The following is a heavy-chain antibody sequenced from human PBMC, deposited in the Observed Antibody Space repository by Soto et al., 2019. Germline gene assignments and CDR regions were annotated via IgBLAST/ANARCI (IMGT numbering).Heavy chain of an antibody. J-gene: IGHJ4*02. CDR2: ITSSGSTT. CDR1: GFTFSDYY. CDR3: ARERYSYGPYYFDY. D-gene: IGHD5-18*01. Sequence: VGSLRLSCAASGFTFSDYYMSWIRQAPGKGLEWVSSITSSGSTTYYTDSVRGRFTISRDNAKNSLYLQMNSLRAEDTAVYYCARERYSYGPYYFDYWGQGTLVTSPQ. V-gene: IGHV3-11*01.